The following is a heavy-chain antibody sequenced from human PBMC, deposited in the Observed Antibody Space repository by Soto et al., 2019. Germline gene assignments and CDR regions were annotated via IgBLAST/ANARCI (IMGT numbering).Heavy chain of an antibody. CDR1: RLTFRSHG. CDR3: ATGGWLRHNDN. V-gene: IGHV3-23*01. CDR2: ISGSGTST. Sequence: EVQLLESGGGLVQPGGSLRLPWAASRLTFRSHGMSWVRRAPGKGLEWVSNISGSGTSTYYADSVRGRFTISRDNSKNTLYLEMNSLRADDTAVYYCATGGWLRHNDNWGQGTLVTVSS. D-gene: IGHD5-12*01. J-gene: IGHJ4*02.